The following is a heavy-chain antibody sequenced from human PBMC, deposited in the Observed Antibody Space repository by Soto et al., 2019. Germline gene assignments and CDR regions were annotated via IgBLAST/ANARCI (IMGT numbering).Heavy chain of an antibody. CDR2: IYHSGST. V-gene: IGHV4-30-2*01. J-gene: IGHJ6*02. Sequence: QLQLQESGSGLVKPSQTLSLTCAVSGGSTNSGGYSWSWIRQPPGKGLEWIGYIYHSGSTYYNPSLKSRVTISVDRSKNQFSLKLSSVTAADTAVYYCARVNYDYVWGSYRPYGMDVWGQGTTFTVSS. CDR3: ARVNYDYVWGSYRPYGMDV. CDR1: GGSTNSGGYS. D-gene: IGHD3-16*02.